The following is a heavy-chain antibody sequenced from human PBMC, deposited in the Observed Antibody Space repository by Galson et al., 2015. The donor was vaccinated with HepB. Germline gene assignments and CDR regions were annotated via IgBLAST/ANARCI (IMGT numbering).Heavy chain of an antibody. CDR3: ASFSDLDIVAYDDGDAFDI. D-gene: IGHD5-12*01. V-gene: IGHV1-2*02. Sequence: SVKVSCKASGYTFTGYYMHWVRQAPGQGLEGMGWINPNSGGTNYAQKFQGRVTMTRDTSISTAYMELSRLRSDDTAVYYCASFSDLDIVAYDDGDAFDIWSQETMVTVSS. CDR1: GYTFTGYY. CDR2: INPNSGGT. J-gene: IGHJ3*02.